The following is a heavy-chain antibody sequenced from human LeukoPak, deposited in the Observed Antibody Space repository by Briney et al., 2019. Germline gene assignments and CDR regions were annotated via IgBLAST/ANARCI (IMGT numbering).Heavy chain of an antibody. CDR1: GGSISSSSYY. Sequence: PSETLSLTCTVSGGSISSSSYYWGWIRQPPGKGLEWIGSIYYSGSTYYNPSLKSRVTISVDTSKNQFSLKLSSVTAADTAVYYCASGGYSSSYDAEDAFDIWGQGTMVTVSS. V-gene: IGHV4-39*07. J-gene: IGHJ3*02. CDR3: ASGGYSSSYDAEDAFDI. D-gene: IGHD6-13*01. CDR2: IYYSGST.